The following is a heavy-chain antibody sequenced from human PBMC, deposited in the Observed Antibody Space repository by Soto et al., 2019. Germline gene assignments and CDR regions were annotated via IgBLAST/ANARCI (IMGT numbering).Heavy chain of an antibody. Sequence: ASVKVSCKASGYIFTDYYMNWVRQAPGQGLEWMGWINPNSGGTNYAQKFQGRVTVTTDTSITTAYMELSGLRSDDTAGYYCSRPYCGSNSCHNWFDPWGQGTLVTVSS. J-gene: IGHJ5*02. D-gene: IGHD2-2*01. CDR3: SRPYCGSNSCHNWFDP. V-gene: IGHV1-2*02. CDR1: GYIFTDYY. CDR2: INPNSGGT.